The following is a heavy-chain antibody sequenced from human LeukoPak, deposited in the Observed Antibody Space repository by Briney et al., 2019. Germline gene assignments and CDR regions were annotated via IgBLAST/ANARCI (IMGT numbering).Heavy chain of an antibody. CDR3: ARRRDIVVVVSGNHAFDI. Sequence: GESLKISCKGSGYSFTSYWIGWVRQMPGKGLEWMGIIYPGDSDTRYSPSFQGQVTISADKSISTAYLQWSSLKASDTAMYYCARRRDIVVVVSGNHAFDIWGQETMVTVSS. V-gene: IGHV5-51*01. CDR1: GYSFTSYW. J-gene: IGHJ3*02. CDR2: IYPGDSDT. D-gene: IGHD2-15*01.